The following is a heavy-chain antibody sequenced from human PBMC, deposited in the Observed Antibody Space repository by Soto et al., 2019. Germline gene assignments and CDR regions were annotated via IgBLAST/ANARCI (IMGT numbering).Heavy chain of an antibody. J-gene: IGHJ5*02. CDR1: GFTFSSNS. CDR3: ARVIWSGHLTSDL. CDR2: ISSSSSTI. Sequence: EVQVVESGGGLVQPVGSLRLDCSASGFTFSSNSMNWVRQAPGKGLEWISYISSSSSTIYADSVKGRFTISRDNAKNSLYLQMNSLRDEDTAVYYCARVIWSGHLTSDLWGQGTLVTVSS. V-gene: IGHV3-48*02. D-gene: IGHD3-3*01.